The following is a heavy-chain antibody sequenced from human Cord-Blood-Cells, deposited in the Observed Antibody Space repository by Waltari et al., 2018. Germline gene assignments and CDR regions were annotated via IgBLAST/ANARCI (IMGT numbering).Heavy chain of an antibody. V-gene: IGHV1-69*09. J-gene: IGHJ3*02. Sequence: QVQLVQSGAEVKKPGASVKVSCKASGSTFSSHAISWVRPAPGQGLEWMGRIIPILGIANYAQKFQGRVTITADKSTSTAYMELSSLRSEDTAVYYCARDQGRYCSSTSCYAFDIWGQGTMVTVSS. D-gene: IGHD2-2*01. CDR3: ARDQGRYCSSTSCYAFDI. CDR1: GSTFSSHA. CDR2: IIPILGIA.